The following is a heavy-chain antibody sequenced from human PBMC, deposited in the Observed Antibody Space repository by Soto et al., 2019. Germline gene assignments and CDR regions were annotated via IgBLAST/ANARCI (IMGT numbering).Heavy chain of an antibody. CDR3: AKDLCRSRYYYAMDV. V-gene: IGHV3-23*01. CDR1: GFTFSNFA. J-gene: IGHJ6*02. CDR2: ISGSGDDS. Sequence: GGSLRLSCAASGFTFSNFAMSWVRQAPGKGLEWVSSISGSGDDSNYADFVTGRFTISRDNSKNTLFLQMNSLRAEDTAIHFCAKDLCRSRYYYAMDVWGQGTTVTVSS.